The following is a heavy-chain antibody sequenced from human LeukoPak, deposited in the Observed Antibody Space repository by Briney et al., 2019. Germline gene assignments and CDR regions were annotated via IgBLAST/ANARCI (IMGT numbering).Heavy chain of an antibody. V-gene: IGHV1-69*13. CDR1: GFAFSGYF. CDR3: ARGGRFLEWLENWFDP. J-gene: IGHJ5*02. Sequence: SVKVSCKASGFAFSGYFIHWVRQAPGQGLEWMGGIIPIFGTANYAQKFQGRVTITADESTSTAYMELSSLRSEDTAVYYCARGGRFLEWLENWFDPWGQGTLVTVSS. CDR2: IIPIFGTA. D-gene: IGHD3-3*01.